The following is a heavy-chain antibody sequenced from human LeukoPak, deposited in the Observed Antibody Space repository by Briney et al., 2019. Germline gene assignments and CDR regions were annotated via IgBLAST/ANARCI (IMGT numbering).Heavy chain of an antibody. V-gene: IGHV1-2*02. CDR1: GYTFTGYY. CDR2: INPNSGGT. J-gene: IGHJ6*03. Sequence: ASVKVSCKASGYTFTGYYLHWLRQAPGQGLEWMGWINPNSGGTNYAQKFQGRVTMTRDTSISTAYMELSRLRSDDTAVYYCARGASLYYYYYYMDVWGKGTTVTISS. CDR3: ARGASLYYYYYYMDV.